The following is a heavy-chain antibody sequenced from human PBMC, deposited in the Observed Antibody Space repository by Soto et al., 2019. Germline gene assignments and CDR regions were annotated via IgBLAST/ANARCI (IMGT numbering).Heavy chain of an antibody. CDR3: AADAYCSSNTCPGALDI. D-gene: IGHD2-2*01. CDR2: VKRKSDGGTT. Sequence: EVQLVESGGGLVKPGGSLRLSCAASGFTFSHVWMTWFRQAPGKGLEWVGRVKRKSDGGTTDYDAPVKDRFTISRDDSKNTLYLQMNSLKIEDTAVYYCAADAYCSSNTCPGALDIWGLGTMVIVSS. V-gene: IGHV3-15*01. J-gene: IGHJ3*02. CDR1: GFTFSHVW.